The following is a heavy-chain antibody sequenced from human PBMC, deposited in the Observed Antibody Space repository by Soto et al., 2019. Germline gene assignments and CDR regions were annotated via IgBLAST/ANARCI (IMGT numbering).Heavy chain of an antibody. CDR3: ASRITMIVVPASDALDI. V-gene: IGHV1-69*13. CDR1: GGTFSSYA. Sequence: SVKVFFKASGGTFSSYAISWVRQAPGQGLEWMGGIIPIFGTANYAQKFQGRVTITADESTSTAYMELSSLRSEDTAVYYCASRITMIVVPASDALDIWGQGTMVTVSS. D-gene: IGHD3-22*01. J-gene: IGHJ3*02. CDR2: IIPIFGTA.